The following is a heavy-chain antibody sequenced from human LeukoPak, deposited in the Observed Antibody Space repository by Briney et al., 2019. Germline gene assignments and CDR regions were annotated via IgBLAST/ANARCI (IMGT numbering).Heavy chain of an antibody. V-gene: IGHV4-59*01. CDR2: IYYSGST. D-gene: IGHD3-22*01. CDR1: GGSISSYY. Sequence: SETLSLTCTVSGGSISSYYWSWIRQPPGKGLEWIGYIYYSGSTNYNPSLKSRVTISVDTSKNQFSLKLSSVTAADTAVYYCARGWRYYYDSSGYYLPHDAFDIWGQGTMVTVSS. J-gene: IGHJ3*02. CDR3: ARGWRYYYDSSGYYLPHDAFDI.